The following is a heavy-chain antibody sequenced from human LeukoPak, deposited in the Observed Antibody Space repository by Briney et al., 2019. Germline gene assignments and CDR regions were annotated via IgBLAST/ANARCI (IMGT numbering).Heavy chain of an antibody. CDR1: GFTFEDYA. J-gene: IGHJ5*02. CDR3: ARAETDRHPYYDYWSGRWFDP. D-gene: IGHD3-3*01. Sequence: TGGSLRLSCAVSGFTFEDYAMHWVRQAPGKGLEWVSGISWNSGSIDYADSVKGRFTISRDNAKNSLYLQMNSLRAEDTAVYYCARAETDRHPYYDYWSGRWFDPWGQGTLVTVSS. V-gene: IGHV3-9*01. CDR2: ISWNSGSI.